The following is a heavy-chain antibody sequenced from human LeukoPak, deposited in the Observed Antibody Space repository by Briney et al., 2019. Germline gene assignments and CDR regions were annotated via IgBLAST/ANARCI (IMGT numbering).Heavy chain of an antibody. V-gene: IGHV4-38-2*02. D-gene: IGHD2-8*01. J-gene: IGHJ6*03. CDR2: IYHSGST. CDR1: GYAISSGYF. Sequence: SETLSLTCSVSGYAISSGYFWGWIRQPPVKGLEWIGTIYHSGSTYYNPSLKSRVTISVDTSKNQFSLKVNSLTAADTAVYYCATNGYYCMDVWGKGTTVTVSS. CDR3: ATNGYYCMDV.